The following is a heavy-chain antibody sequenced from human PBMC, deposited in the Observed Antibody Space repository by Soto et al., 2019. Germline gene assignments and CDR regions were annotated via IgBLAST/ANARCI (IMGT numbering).Heavy chain of an antibody. J-gene: IGHJ4*02. CDR3: AGLGYCSGGSCCPFDY. V-gene: IGHV4-34*01. Sequence: PSETLSLTCAVYGRSFSGYYWSWIRRPPGKGLEWIGEINHSGSTNYNPSLKSRVTISVDTSKNQFSLKLSSVTAADTAVYYCAGLGYCSGGSCCPFDYWGQGTLVTVSS. CDR2: INHSGST. CDR1: GRSFSGYY. D-gene: IGHD2-15*01.